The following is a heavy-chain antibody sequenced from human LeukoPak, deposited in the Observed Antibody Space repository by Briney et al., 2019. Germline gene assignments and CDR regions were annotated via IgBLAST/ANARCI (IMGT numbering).Heavy chain of an antibody. CDR3: ARDVRCSSSSCYRLHYYGMDV. V-gene: IGHV3-9*01. CDR1: GFTFDDYA. Sequence: PGRSLRLSCAASGFTFDDYAMHWVRHAPGKGLEWVSGISWNSGSIAYADSVKGRFTISRDNAKNSLYLQMNSLRAEDTAVYYCARDVRCSSSSCYRLHYYGMDVWGQGTTVTVSS. J-gene: IGHJ6*02. D-gene: IGHD2-2*01. CDR2: ISWNSGSI.